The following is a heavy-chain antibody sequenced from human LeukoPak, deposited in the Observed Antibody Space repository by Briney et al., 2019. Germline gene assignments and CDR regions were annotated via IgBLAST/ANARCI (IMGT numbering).Heavy chain of an antibody. J-gene: IGHJ4*02. CDR1: GYTFTGYY. Sequence: ASVKVSCKASGYTFTGYYMHWVRQAPGQGREWMGRINPNSGGTNYAQKFQGRVTMTRDTSISTAYMELSRLRSDDTAVYYCARDLGGWYPGDYWGQGTLVTVSS. D-gene: IGHD6-19*01. CDR3: ARDLGGWYPGDY. CDR2: INPNSGGT. V-gene: IGHV1-2*06.